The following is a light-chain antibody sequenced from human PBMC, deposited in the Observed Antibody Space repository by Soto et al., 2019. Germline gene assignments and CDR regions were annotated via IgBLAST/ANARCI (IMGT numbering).Light chain of an antibody. CDR3: CSYASSNSYV. J-gene: IGLJ1*01. V-gene: IGLV2-14*01. Sequence: LTQPASVSGSPGQSITISCTGTSGDVGGYNFVSWYQQYPGKAPKLMIHDVTARPSGVSIRFSGSKSGTTASLTISGLQPEDEADYYCCSYASSNSYVFGTGTKVTVL. CDR2: DVT. CDR1: SGDVGGYNF.